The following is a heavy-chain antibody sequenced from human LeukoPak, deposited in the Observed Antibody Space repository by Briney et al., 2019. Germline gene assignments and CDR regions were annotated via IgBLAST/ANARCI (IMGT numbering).Heavy chain of an antibody. CDR2: IRYDGSNK. CDR3: AGETYYYDSSGYFDC. Sequence: GGSLRLSCAASGFTFSSYGMHWVRQAPGKALEWVAFIRYDGSNKYYADSVKGRFTISRDNSKNTLYLQMNSLRAEDTAVYYCAGETYYYDSSGYFDCWGQGTLVTVSS. V-gene: IGHV3-30*02. J-gene: IGHJ4*02. CDR1: GFTFSSYG. D-gene: IGHD3-22*01.